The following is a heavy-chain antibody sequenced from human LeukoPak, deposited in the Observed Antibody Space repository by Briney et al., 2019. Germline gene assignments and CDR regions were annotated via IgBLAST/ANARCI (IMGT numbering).Heavy chain of an antibody. V-gene: IGHV1-18*04. CDR1: GYTFTSYG. CDR3: ARDGVVVAADYYYYGMDV. J-gene: IGHJ6*04. CDR2: INAYNGNT. Sequence: ASVNVSCKASGYTFTSYGLSWVRQAPGQGLEWMGWINAYNGNTNYAQKLQGRVTMTTDTSTSTAYMELRSLRSDDTAVYYCARDGVVVAADYYYYGMDVWGKGTTVTVSS. D-gene: IGHD2-15*01.